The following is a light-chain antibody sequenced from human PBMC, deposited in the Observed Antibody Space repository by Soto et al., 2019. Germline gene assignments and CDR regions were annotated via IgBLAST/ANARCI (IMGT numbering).Light chain of an antibody. CDR2: KAS. V-gene: IGKV1-5*03. CDR3: QQYHSFPWT. J-gene: IGKJ1*01. CDR1: QSIGSY. Sequence: DIQMTQSPSTLSASVGDRVMITCRASQSIGSYLAWYQHRPGRAPRLLIYKASDLESVVPSTFSGSGSGTEFTLTISSLQPGDFATYYCQQYHSFPWTFGQGTKV.